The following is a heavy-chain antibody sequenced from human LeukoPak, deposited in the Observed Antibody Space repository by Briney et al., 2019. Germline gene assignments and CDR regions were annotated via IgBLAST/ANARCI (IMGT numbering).Heavy chain of an antibody. V-gene: IGHV4-39*07. Sequence: PSETLSLTCTVSGGSISSSRYYWGWIRQPPGKGLEWIGTIYYNGTTYYNPSLKSRVAISIDTSKKQFSLKLESVTAEDTAVYYCARDLLDTAMVHYWYFDLWGRGTLVTVSS. J-gene: IGHJ2*01. CDR3: ARDLLDTAMVHYWYFDL. CDR2: IYYNGTT. D-gene: IGHD5-18*01. CDR1: GGSISSSRYY.